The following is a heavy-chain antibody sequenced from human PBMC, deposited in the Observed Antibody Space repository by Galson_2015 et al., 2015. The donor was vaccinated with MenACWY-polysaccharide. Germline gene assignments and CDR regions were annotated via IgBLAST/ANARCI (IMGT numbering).Heavy chain of an antibody. J-gene: IGHJ4*02. CDR2: IKEDESEK. CDR1: GFTFSSYW. Sequence: SLRLSCAASGFTFSSYWMSWVRQAPGKGLEWVANIKEDESEKYYVDSVKGRFTISRDNAKNSLYLEMNSLRGEDTAVYYCASAWEVPAAHYFDQWGQGRLVTVSS. D-gene: IGHD1-26*01. CDR3: ASAWEVPAAHYFDQ. V-gene: IGHV3-7*03.